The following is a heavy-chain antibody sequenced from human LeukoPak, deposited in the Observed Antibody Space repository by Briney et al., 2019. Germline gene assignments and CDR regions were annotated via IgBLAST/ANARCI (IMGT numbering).Heavy chain of an antibody. CDR2: IYPGDSDT. D-gene: IGHD3-3*01. CDR1: GYSFTSYW. V-gene: IGHV5-51*01. Sequence: RGESLKISCKGSGYSFTSYWIGWVRQMPGKGLEWMGIIYPGDSDTRYSPSFQGQVTISADKSISTAYLQWSSLKASDTAMYYCARRHYDFWSGPNWFDPWGQGTLVTVSS. CDR3: ARRHYDFWSGPNWFDP. J-gene: IGHJ5*02.